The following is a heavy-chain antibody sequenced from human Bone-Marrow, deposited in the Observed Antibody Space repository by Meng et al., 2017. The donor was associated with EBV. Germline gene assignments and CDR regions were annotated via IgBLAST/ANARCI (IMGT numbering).Heavy chain of an antibody. CDR1: GGASRYSA. V-gene: IGHV1-69*01. D-gene: IGHD3-10*01. CDR3: ARESGRGYTPDF. J-gene: IGHJ4*02. CDR2: LIPDFGTP. Sequence: GQVVQSGAEVKKLGCSGKASGKASGGASRYSAISWVRQAPGQGLEWMGGLIPDFGTPDYAPNYQDRVTITADESTSTAYMELNSLTTEDTAIYYCARESGRGYTPDFWGQGTLVTVSS.